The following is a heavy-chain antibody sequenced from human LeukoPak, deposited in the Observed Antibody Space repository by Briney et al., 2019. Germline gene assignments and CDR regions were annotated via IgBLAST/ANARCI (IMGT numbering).Heavy chain of an antibody. Sequence: ASVKVSCKASSYSFNRYGISWVRQAPGQGLEWMGWISGYNGNTNYAQKFQGRVTMTRDTSTSTVYMELSSLRSEDTAVYYCARDTLIAAFDYWGQGTLVTVSS. V-gene: IGHV1-18*01. CDR1: SYSFNRYG. D-gene: IGHD6-13*01. J-gene: IGHJ4*02. CDR3: ARDTLIAAFDY. CDR2: ISGYNGNT.